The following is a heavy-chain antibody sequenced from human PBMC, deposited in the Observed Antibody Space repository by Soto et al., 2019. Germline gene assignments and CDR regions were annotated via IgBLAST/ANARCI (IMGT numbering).Heavy chain of an antibody. V-gene: IGHV4-59*11. J-gene: IGHJ6*02. Sequence: PSETLSLTSTVSGGSISSQYGSWIRQPPGKGLGGIGYTDYGGSTIDNPTPKSRVTISVDTSKNQFSLKLSSVTAADTAVYYCARDLCSSTSCSNYYYYGMDVWGQGTTVTVS. CDR3: ARDLCSSTSCSNYYYYGMDV. D-gene: IGHD2-2*01. CDR1: GGSISSQY. CDR2: TDYGGST.